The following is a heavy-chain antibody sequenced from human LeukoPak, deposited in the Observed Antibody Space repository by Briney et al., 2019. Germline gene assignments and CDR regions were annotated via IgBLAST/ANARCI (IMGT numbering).Heavy chain of an antibody. J-gene: IGHJ3*02. D-gene: IGHD4-17*01. Sequence: ASETLSLTCTVSGGSISSYYWSWIRQPPGKGLDWIGYVYCSGSTNYNPSLKSRVIISVDTSKNQFFLNLISVTAADTAVYYCARGTAQTVNTYAFDMWGQGTMVTVSS. CDR1: GGSISSYY. V-gene: IGHV4-59*01. CDR3: ARGTAQTVNTYAFDM. CDR2: VYCSGST.